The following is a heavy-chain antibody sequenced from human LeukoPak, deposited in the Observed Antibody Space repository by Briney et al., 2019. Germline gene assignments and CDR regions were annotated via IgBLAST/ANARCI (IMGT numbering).Heavy chain of an antibody. Sequence: PSETLSLTCAVYGGSFSGYYWSWIRQPPGRGLEWIGEINHSGSTNYNPSLKSRVTISVDTSKNQLSLKLSSVTAADTAVYYCARSRSGYYGSGSYYKDSRYYYYYYMDVWGKGTTVTVSS. CDR2: INHSGST. D-gene: IGHD3-10*01. J-gene: IGHJ6*03. CDR3: ARSRSGYYGSGSYYKDSRYYYYYYMDV. V-gene: IGHV4-34*01. CDR1: GGSFSGYY.